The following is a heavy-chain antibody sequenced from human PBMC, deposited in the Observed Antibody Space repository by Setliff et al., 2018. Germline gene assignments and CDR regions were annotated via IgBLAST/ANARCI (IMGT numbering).Heavy chain of an antibody. V-gene: IGHV3-33*01. J-gene: IGHJ1*01. D-gene: IGHD1-26*01. CDR2: FWANGNNK. CDR1: GFTSNMYG. Sequence: GGSLRLSCAASGFTSNMYGVHWVRQAPGKGLEWVAVFWANGNNKYYADSVKGRFTISRDNSKNTLFLQMNGLRAEDTAVYYCARVGRNQNSGSYRAEFFQHWGQGTLVTVSS. CDR3: ARVGRNQNSGSYRAEFFQH.